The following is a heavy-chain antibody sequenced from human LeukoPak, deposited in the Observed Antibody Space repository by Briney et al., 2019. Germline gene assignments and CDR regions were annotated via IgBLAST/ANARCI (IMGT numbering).Heavy chain of an antibody. CDR2: IRYDGSNK. CDR1: GFTFSSYG. V-gene: IGHV3-30*02. Sequence: GGSLRLSCAASGFTFSSYGMHWVRQAPGKGLEWVAFIRYDGSNKYYADSVKGRFTISRDNSKNTLYLQMNSLRAEDTAVYYCAKDATYYYDSSGYYYAPFDYWGQGTLVTVSS. D-gene: IGHD3-22*01. J-gene: IGHJ4*02. CDR3: AKDATYYYDSSGYYYAPFDY.